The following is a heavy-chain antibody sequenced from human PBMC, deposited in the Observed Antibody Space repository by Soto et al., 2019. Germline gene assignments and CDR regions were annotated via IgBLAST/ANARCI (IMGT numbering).Heavy chain of an antibody. V-gene: IGHV1-2*02. CDR1: GYGFTGYY. D-gene: IGHD6-13*01. CDR2: VKPSTGDT. Sequence: QVQLVQSGAEVKKPGASVKVSCKVAGYGFTGYYIHWVRQAPGQGLEWMGWVKPSTGDTDYAQKFQGRVTMTRDTSSSTAYLEVSSLRIDDTAVYYCARDLYGSDWYFFDYWGQGTLVTVSS. J-gene: IGHJ4*02. CDR3: ARDLYGSDWYFFDY.